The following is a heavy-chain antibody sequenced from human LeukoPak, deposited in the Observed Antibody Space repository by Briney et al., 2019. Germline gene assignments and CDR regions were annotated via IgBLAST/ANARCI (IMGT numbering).Heavy chain of an antibody. Sequence: PSETLSLTCTVSGGSISSGDYYWSWVRQPPRKCLEWIGYIYYNGSTYYNPSLKSRVTISVDTSNNQFSLKLSSVTAADTAVYYCARDRNNWFDPWGQGTLVTVSS. CDR3: ARDRNNWFDP. CDR1: GGSISSGDYY. CDR2: IYYNGST. V-gene: IGHV4-30-4*01. J-gene: IGHJ5*02.